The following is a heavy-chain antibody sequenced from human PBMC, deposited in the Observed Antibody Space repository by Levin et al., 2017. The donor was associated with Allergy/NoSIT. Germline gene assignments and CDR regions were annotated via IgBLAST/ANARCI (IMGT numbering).Heavy chain of an antibody. CDR1: GGSIGSSSYY. Sequence: SQTLSLTCTVSGGSIGSSSYYWGWIRQPPGKGLEWIGSIYYTGGTYYNPSLKSRLTISVDTSKNQFSVKLTSVTAADTAVYYCARRFAASSDWDFDYWGQGSLVTVSS. D-gene: IGHD6-19*01. CDR3: ARRFAASSDWDFDY. V-gene: IGHV4-39*01. J-gene: IGHJ4*02. CDR2: IYYTGGT.